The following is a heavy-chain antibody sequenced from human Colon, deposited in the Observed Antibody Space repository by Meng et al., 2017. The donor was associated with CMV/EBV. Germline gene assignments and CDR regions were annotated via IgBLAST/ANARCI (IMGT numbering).Heavy chain of an antibody. Sequence: DHFTGYFIHWVRQAPGQGLEWMGWINPNTDATHYARKFEGRVTMTRDVSTTTGYMDLTRLTSDDTAVYYCAIANYYHIVAWGFLIDYWGRGTLVTVSS. CDR1: DHFTGYF. J-gene: IGHJ4*02. D-gene: IGHD2-21*01. CDR3: AIANYYHIVAWGFLIDY. CDR2: INPNTDAT. V-gene: IGHV1-2*02.